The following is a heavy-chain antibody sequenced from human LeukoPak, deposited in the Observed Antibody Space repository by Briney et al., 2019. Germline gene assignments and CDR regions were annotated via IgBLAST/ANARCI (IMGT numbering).Heavy chain of an antibody. CDR3: ARETGSSVGSTDFDY. CDR2: ISYDESNK. J-gene: IGHJ4*02. V-gene: IGHV3-30-3*01. Sequence: GGSLRLSCAASGFTSSSYAMHWVRQAPGKGLEWVAVISYDESNKYYADSVEGRLTISRDNSKNTLYLQMHSLRAEDTALYYCARETGSSVGSTDFDYWGQGTLVTVSS. CDR1: GFTSSSYA. D-gene: IGHD6-6*01.